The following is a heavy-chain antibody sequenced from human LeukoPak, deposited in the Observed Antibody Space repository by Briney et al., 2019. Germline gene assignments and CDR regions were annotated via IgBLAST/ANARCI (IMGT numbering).Heavy chain of an antibody. CDR2: IWYDGSNK. Sequence: GGSLGLSCAASGFTFSSYGMHWVRQAPGKGLEWVAVIWYDGSNKYYADSVKGRFTISRDNSKNTLYLQMNSLRAEDTAVYYCARGTYYDFWSPDYWGQGTLVTVSS. V-gene: IGHV3-33*08. J-gene: IGHJ4*02. D-gene: IGHD3-3*01. CDR1: GFTFSSYG. CDR3: ARGTYYDFWSPDY.